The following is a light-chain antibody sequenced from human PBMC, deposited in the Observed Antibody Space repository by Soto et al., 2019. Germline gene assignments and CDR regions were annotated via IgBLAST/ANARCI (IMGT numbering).Light chain of an antibody. CDR3: QQANSFPRT. V-gene: IGKV1-9*01. J-gene: IGKJ1*01. Sequence: QLTQSPSSLSASVGDRVTITCRASQDVSRYLAWYQQKAGKAPKLLIYDASTLQSGVPSRFSGFGSGTEFTLTISSLQPEDFATYYCQQANSFPRTFGQGTKVEIK. CDR2: DAS. CDR1: QDVSRY.